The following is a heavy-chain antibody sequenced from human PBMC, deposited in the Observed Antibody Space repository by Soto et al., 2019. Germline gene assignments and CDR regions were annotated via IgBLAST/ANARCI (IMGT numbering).Heavy chain of an antibody. J-gene: IGHJ6*02. CDR1: GFTFSSYA. CDR3: ARRCSGGSCQPLYYYYGMDV. CDR2: ISYDGSNK. V-gene: IGHV3-30-3*01. D-gene: IGHD2-15*01. Sequence: GGSLRLSCAASGFTFSSYAMHWGRQAPGKGLEWVAVISYDGSNKYYADSVKGRFTISRDNSKNTLYLQMNSLRAEDTAVYYCARRCSGGSCQPLYYYYGMDVWGQGTTVTVSS.